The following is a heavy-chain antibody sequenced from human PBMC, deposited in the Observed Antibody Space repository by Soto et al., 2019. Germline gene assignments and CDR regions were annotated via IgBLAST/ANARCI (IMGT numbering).Heavy chain of an antibody. V-gene: IGHV2-5*02. Sequence: PTLVNPTQTLTLTCTFSGFSLSTSGVGVGWIRQPPGKALEWLALIYWDDDKRYLNSSLTITKDTSRNQVVLTMTNMDPVDTATYYCAHIWAAAGSFDYWGQGTLVTVSS. CDR1: GFSLSTSGVG. CDR2: IYWDDDK. CDR3: AHIWAAAGSFDY. D-gene: IGHD6-13*01. J-gene: IGHJ4*02.